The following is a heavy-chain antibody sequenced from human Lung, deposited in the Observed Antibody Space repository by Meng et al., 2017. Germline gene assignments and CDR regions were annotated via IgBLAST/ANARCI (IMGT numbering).Heavy chain of an antibody. CDR2: INPNSGAT. CDR3: ARELAVDGGNAVDYYYYGMDV. D-gene: IGHD4-23*01. V-gene: IGHV1-2*02. J-gene: IGHJ6*02. CDR1: GYRFTAYY. Sequence: ASVKVSCKASGYRFTAYYIQWVRQAPGQGLEWMGWINPNSGATKYAQKFQGRVTMTRDTSITTAYMELSGLKSEDTAVYYCARELAVDGGNAVDYYYYGMDVWGQGTTVTVS.